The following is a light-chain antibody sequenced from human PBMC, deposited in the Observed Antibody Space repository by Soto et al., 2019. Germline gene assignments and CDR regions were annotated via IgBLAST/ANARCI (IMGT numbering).Light chain of an antibody. J-gene: IGKJ4*01. CDR2: SAS. CDR1: QGIRND. Sequence: DIQMTQSPSSLSASVGDRVTITCRASQGIRNDLGWYQQKPGMAPKRLIYSASTLQGGVPSRFSGSASGTEFTLPISSLQPEDFANYYCLQPFMYPLTFGGGTKVDLK. CDR3: LQPFMYPLT. V-gene: IGKV1-17*01.